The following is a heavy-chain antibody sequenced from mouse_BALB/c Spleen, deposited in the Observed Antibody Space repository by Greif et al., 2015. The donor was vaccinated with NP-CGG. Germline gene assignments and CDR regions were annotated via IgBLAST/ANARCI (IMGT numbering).Heavy chain of an antibody. D-gene: IGHD2-1*01. V-gene: IGHV1-61*01. CDR3: ARFDYGTSWFAY. CDR1: GYTFTRYW. CDR2: IDPSDSET. Sequence: QVQLKDSGAELVRPGASVKMSCKASGYTFTRYWMNWVKQRPGQGLEWIGMIDPSDSETHYNQMFKDKSTLTVDKYSSPVYMHLSSLTSVDSAVYYCARFDYGTSWFAYCCQGTLVTVSA. J-gene: IGHJ3*01.